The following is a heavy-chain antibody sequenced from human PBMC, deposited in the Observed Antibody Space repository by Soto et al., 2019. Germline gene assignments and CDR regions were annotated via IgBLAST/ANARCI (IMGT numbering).Heavy chain of an antibody. CDR1: GCTFSWYG. V-gene: IGHV3-30*03. CDR2: ISYDGSNK. J-gene: IGHJ4*02. Sequence: EVSLRRSCSASGCTFSWYGMRCVRLVPGKGLEWGAVISYDGSNKYYADSVKGRFTISRDNSKNTLYLQMNSLRAEDTAVYYCATGSYLLYDSSGYCTHLVYWGQGP. CDR3: ATGSYLLYDSSGYCTHLVY. D-gene: IGHD3-22*01.